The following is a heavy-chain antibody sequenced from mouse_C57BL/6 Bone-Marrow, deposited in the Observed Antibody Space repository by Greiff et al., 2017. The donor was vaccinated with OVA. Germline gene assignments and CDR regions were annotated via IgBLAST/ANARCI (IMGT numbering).Heavy chain of an antibody. D-gene: IGHD2-14*01. Sequence: EVKLVESGGDLVKPGGSLKLSCAASGFTFSSYGMSWVRQTPDKRLEWVATISSGGSYTYYPDSVKGRFTISRDNAKNTLYLQMSSLKSEDTAMYYCARHGGVLLDYWGQGTTLTVSS. CDR1: GFTFSSYG. CDR3: ARHGGVLLDY. J-gene: IGHJ2*01. V-gene: IGHV5-6*02. CDR2: ISSGGSYT.